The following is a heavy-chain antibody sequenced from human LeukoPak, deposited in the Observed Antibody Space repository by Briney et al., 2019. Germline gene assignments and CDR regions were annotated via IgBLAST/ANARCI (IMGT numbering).Heavy chain of an antibody. CDR2: ISSDGSPP. CDR3: VRDLPHNWCDP. J-gene: IGHJ5*02. CDR1: GATINGYW. Sequence: AGGSLRLSCAASGATINGYWMHWVRQAPRKGLVWVSRISSDGSPPTYADSVKGRFTVSRDNANSTVYLQMNSLRGEDTSVYYCVRDLPHNWCDPWGQGALVIVSS. V-gene: IGHV3-74*01.